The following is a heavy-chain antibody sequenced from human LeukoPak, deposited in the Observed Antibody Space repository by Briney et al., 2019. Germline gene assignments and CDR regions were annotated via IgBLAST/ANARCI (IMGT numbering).Heavy chain of an antibody. Sequence: PGGTLRLSCAGTGFTLGNYWVHWVRQAPGKGLVWVSRINPDGSYTSSADSVKGRFTISRDNAKNSLYLQMSSLRVEDTAFYYCAKDSYGGSGSYYLYSFDMWGQGTMVTVSS. V-gene: IGHV3-74*01. J-gene: IGHJ3*02. CDR1: GFTLGNYW. CDR2: INPDGSYT. D-gene: IGHD3-10*01. CDR3: AKDSYGGSGSYYLYSFDM.